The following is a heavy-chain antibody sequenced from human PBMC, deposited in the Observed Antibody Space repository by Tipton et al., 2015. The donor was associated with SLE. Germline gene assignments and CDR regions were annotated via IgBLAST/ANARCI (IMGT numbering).Heavy chain of an antibody. J-gene: IGHJ3*02. CDR2: ISYDGSNK. CDR3: AKRAGSGWSNDAFDI. V-gene: IGHV3-30*18. D-gene: IGHD6-19*01. Sequence: QLVQSGGGVVQPGRSLRLSCAASGFIFSNYGMHWVRQAPGKGLEWVAVISYDGSNKYYADSVKGRFTISRDNSKNTLYLQMNSLRAEDTAVYYCAKRAGSGWSNDAFDIWGQGTMVTVSS. CDR1: GFIFSNYG.